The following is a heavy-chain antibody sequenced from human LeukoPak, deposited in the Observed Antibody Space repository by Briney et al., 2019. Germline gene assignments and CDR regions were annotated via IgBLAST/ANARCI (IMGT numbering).Heavy chain of an antibody. V-gene: IGHV3-7*01. J-gene: IGHJ4*02. Sequence: GGSLRLSCAASGFTFSSYWMSWVRQAPGKGLEWVASINQDESEKYYVDSVEGRFTISRDNAKNSLYLQMNSLRAENTAVYYCAKIWSGYYYYFDYWGQGTLVTVSS. CDR1: GFTFSSYW. CDR3: AKIWSGYYYYFDY. CDR2: INQDESEK. D-gene: IGHD3-3*01.